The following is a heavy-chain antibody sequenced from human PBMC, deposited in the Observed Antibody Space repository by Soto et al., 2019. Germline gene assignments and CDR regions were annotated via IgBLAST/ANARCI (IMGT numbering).Heavy chain of an antibody. V-gene: IGHV1-18*01. J-gene: IGHJ4*02. CDR3: ARGDGDTLDY. Sequence: QVQLVQSGAEVKKPGASVKVSCKASGYSFTHYGITWVRQAPGQGLEWMGWINAYVGETKSAQKYKGRVTVTMDTSTNTAYLELRSVRSDDTGANYCARGDGDTLDYWGQGTVVRVSA. CDR2: INAYVGET. CDR1: GYSFTHYG.